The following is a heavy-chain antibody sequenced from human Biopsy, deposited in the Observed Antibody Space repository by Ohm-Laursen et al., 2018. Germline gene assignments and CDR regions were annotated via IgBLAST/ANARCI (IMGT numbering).Heavy chain of an antibody. V-gene: IGHV4-59*11. CDR2: ISHTGYT. CDR1: GGSFPGHY. J-gene: IGHJ1*01. D-gene: IGHD4-23*01. Sequence: GTLSLTCTVSGGSFPGHYWAWIRQPPGKGLEWIGHISHTGYTSYKSSLKSRVTISLDTSRKHFSLRLTSLAAADTAVYYCARGSNEYGGLYFPHWGQGTLVTVSS. CDR3: ARGSNEYGGLYFPH.